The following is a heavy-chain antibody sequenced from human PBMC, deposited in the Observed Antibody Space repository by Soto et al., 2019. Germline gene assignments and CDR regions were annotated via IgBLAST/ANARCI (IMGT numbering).Heavy chain of an antibody. CDR2: ISGSGGST. CDR3: ASPMVRGVIRFHP. Sequence: EVQLLESGGGLVQAGGSLSLSCAASGFTFSSYAMSWVRQAPGKGLEWVSAISGSGGSTYYADSVKGRFTISRDNSKNTLYLQMNSLRAEDTAVYYCASPMVRGVIRFHPCGQGNLVTVSS. V-gene: IGHV3-23*01. J-gene: IGHJ5*02. CDR1: GFTFSSYA. D-gene: IGHD3-10*01.